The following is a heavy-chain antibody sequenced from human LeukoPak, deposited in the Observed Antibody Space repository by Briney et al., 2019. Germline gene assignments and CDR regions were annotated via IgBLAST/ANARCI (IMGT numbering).Heavy chain of an antibody. V-gene: IGHV1-69*04. J-gene: IGHJ4*02. D-gene: IGHD3-22*01. CDR2: IIPILGIA. CDR3: ARVFDSSGYYYGSFDY. Sequence: GASVKVSCKASGGTFSSYAISWVRQAPGQGLEWMGRIIPILGIANYAQKFQGRVTITADKSTSTVYMELSSLRSEDTAVYYCARVFDSSGYYYGSFDYWGQGTLVTVSS. CDR1: GGTFSSYA.